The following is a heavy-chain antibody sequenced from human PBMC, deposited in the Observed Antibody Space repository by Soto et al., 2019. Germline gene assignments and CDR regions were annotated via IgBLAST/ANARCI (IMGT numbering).Heavy chain of an antibody. D-gene: IGHD3-9*01. V-gene: IGHV4-30-2*01. Sequence: TSETLSLTCAVSGGSISSGGYSWSWIRQPPGKGLEWIGYMYHSGSTYYNPSLKSRVTISIDRSKNQFSLKLSSVTAADTAVYYCARHRMVYDILTGFNNAWVYFDYWGQGTLVTVSS. CDR2: MYHSGST. J-gene: IGHJ4*02. CDR3: ARHRMVYDILTGFNNAWVYFDY. CDR1: GGSISSGGYS.